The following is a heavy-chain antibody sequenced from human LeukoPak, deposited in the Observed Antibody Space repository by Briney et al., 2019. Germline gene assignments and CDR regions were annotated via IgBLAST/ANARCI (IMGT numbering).Heavy chain of an antibody. V-gene: IGHV3-48*03. CDR2: IDSSGSTI. J-gene: IGHJ6*03. CDR3: ARGFGVAYYYYSMDV. D-gene: IGHD3-3*01. Sequence: QSGGSLRLSCAASGFTFSNFEMNWVRQAPGKGLEWVSYIDSSGSTIYYADSVKGRFTISRDNAKNSLYLQMNSLRAEDTAVYYCARGFGVAYYYYSMDVWGKGTTVTISS. CDR1: GFTFSNFE.